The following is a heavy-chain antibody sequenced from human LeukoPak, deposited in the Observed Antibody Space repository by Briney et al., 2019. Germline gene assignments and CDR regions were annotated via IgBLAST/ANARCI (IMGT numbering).Heavy chain of an antibody. CDR3: ARGVLILLPYYGMDV. CDR1: GGSFSGYY. Sequence: SETLSLTCAVYGGSFSGYYWSWIRQPPGKGLEWIGEINHSGSTNYNPSLKSRVTISVDTSKNQFSLKLSSVTAADTAVYYCARGVLILLPYYGMDVWGQGTTVTVSS. D-gene: IGHD2-15*01. J-gene: IGHJ6*02. V-gene: IGHV4-34*01. CDR2: INHSGST.